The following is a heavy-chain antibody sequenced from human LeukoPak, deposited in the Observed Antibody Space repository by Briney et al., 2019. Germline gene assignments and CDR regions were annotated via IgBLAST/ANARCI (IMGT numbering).Heavy chain of an antibody. V-gene: IGHV4-39*01. Sequence: SETLYLTCTVSGGSISSSPYYWGWIRQPPGKGLEWIGTIYYRGSTYSNPSLNSRVTISLDTSKNQFSLRLRSVTAADTALYYCARHYLSDGILSTSDPWGQGTLVTVSS. CDR3: ARHYLSDGILSTSDP. J-gene: IGHJ5*02. CDR1: GGSISSSPYY. CDR2: IYYRGST. D-gene: IGHD2-2*01.